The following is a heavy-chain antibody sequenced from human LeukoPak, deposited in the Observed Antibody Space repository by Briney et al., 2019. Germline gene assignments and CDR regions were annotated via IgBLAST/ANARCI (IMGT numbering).Heavy chain of an antibody. V-gene: IGHV3-20*04. CDR1: GFTFGDYG. CDR2: INWNGVST. CDR3: ARSGDYDILTGYFDY. J-gene: IGHJ4*02. D-gene: IGHD3-9*01. Sequence: GGSLRLSCAASGFTFGDYGVIWARRAPGKGLEWVSGINWNGVSTLYAASVKGRFTISRDNAKNSLSLQMNSLRVEDTAFYYCARSGDYDILTGYFDYWGQGTLVTVSS.